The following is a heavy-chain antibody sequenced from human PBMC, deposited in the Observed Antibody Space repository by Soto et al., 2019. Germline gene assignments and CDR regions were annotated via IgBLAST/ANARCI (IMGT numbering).Heavy chain of an antibody. J-gene: IGHJ6*03. V-gene: IGHV1-18*01. D-gene: IGHD4-17*01. Sequence: ASVKVSCKASGYTFTSYGISWVRQAPGQGLEWMGWISAYNGNTNYAQKLQGRVTMTTDTSTSTAYMELRSLRSDDTAVYYCARDVFVRDRDKDYGDYFFVPDRDYYYYYMDVWGKGTTVTVSS. CDR2: ISAYNGNT. CDR1: GYTFTSYG. CDR3: ARDVFVRDRDKDYGDYFFVPDRDYYYYYMDV.